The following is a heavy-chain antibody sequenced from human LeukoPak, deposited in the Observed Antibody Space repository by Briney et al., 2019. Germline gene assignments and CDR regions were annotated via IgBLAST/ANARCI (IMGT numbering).Heavy chain of an antibody. CDR3: ARGALDD. Sequence: GESLPISCQASGYSSTTYLINWVRQMPGKGLEWMGRIDPSDSHANYNPSFQGHVTISADKSINTAYLQWSSLKASDTAIYYCARGALDDWGQGTLVTVSS. CDR1: GYSSTTYL. V-gene: IGHV5-10-1*01. J-gene: IGHJ4*02. D-gene: IGHD3-16*01. CDR2: IDPSDSHA.